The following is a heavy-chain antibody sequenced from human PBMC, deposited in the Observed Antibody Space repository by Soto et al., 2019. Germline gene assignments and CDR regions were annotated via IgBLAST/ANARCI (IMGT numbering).Heavy chain of an antibody. CDR1: GGSISSGGYY. Sequence: LSLTCTVSGGSISSGGYYWSWIRQHPGKGLEYIGYIYYSGSTYYNPSLKSRVTISVDTSKNQFSLKLTSVTAADTAVYYCARESLVVAAAFDYWGQGTLVTVSS. CDR3: ARESLVVAAAFDY. J-gene: IGHJ4*02. D-gene: IGHD2-15*01. V-gene: IGHV4-31*03. CDR2: IYYSGST.